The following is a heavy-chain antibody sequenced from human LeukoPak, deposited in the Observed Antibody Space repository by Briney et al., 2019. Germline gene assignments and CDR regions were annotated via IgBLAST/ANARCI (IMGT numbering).Heavy chain of an antibody. CDR3: ARGHSSYASWFDP. D-gene: IGHD6-19*01. V-gene: IGHV4-34*01. J-gene: IGHJ5*02. Sequence: SETLSLTCAVYGGSFSGYYWSWIRQPPGKGLEWIGEINHSGSTNYNPSLKSRVTISVDTSKNQFSLKLSSVTAADTAVYYCARGHSSYASWFDPWGQGTLVTVSS. CDR1: GGSFSGYY. CDR2: INHSGST.